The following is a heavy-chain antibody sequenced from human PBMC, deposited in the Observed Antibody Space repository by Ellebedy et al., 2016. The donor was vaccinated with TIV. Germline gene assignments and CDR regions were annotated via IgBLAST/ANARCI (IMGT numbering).Heavy chain of an antibody. CDR1: GGSISRSIHF. CDR3: ARHCGTSCRNSGMH. Sequence: PGGSLRLSCTVSGGSISRSIHFWGWIRQPPGKGLEWIGSVDNSGSTYYNPSLKSRLTISVDTSKSQFSLKLTSVTAADTALYFCARHCGTSCRNSGMHWGQGALVTVSS. J-gene: IGHJ4*02. V-gene: IGHV4-39*01. D-gene: IGHD2-2*01. CDR2: VDNSGST.